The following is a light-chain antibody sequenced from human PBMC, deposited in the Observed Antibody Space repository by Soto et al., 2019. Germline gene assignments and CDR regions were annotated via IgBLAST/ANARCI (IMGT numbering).Light chain of an antibody. CDR1: QSISNY. J-gene: IGKJ1*01. CDR3: QQSYNSHRRT. Sequence: DIQVTQSPSSLSASVGYRLTITCRSSQSISNYLNWYQQKPGKAPKLLIYAASSLQSGVPSRFSGSGSGTDFTLTISSLLPEDFATYYCQQSYNSHRRTFGQGTKVDIK. CDR2: AAS. V-gene: IGKV1-39*01.